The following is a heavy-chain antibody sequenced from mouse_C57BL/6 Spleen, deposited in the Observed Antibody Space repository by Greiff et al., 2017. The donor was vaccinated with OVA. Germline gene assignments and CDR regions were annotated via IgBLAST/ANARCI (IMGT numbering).Heavy chain of an antibody. V-gene: IGHV1-22*01. CDR2: INPNNGGT. J-gene: IGHJ4*01. CDR1: GYTFTDYN. CDR3: ARSRDFPHAMDY. Sequence: VQLKQSGPELVKPGASVKMSCKASGYTFTDYNMHWVKQSHGKSLEWIGYINPNNGGTSYNQKFKGKATLTVNKSSSTAYMELRSLTSEDSAVYYCARSRDFPHAMDYWGQGTSVTVSS.